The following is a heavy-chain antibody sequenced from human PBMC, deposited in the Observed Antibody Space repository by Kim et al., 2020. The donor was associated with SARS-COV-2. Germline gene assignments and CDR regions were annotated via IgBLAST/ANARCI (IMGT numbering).Heavy chain of an antibody. J-gene: IGHJ3*02. V-gene: IGHV3-30*18. CDR3: AKDLRADAFDI. Sequence: GGSLRLSCAASGFTFSSYGMHWVRQAPGKGLEWVAVISYDGSNKYYADSVKGRFTISRDNSKNTLYLQMNSLRAEDTAVYYCAKDLRADAFDIWGQGTMVTVSS. CDR2: ISYDGSNK. CDR1: GFTFSSYG.